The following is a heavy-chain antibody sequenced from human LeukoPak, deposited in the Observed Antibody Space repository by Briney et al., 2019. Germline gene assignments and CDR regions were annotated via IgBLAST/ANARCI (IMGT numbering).Heavy chain of an antibody. J-gene: IGHJ4*02. CDR2: VYYSGGT. CDR3: ARDNGSGYYYDY. D-gene: IGHD3-22*01. Sequence: SETLSLTCTVSGGSISSYYWSWIRQPPGKGLEWIGYVYYSGGTNYNPSLKSRVTISEDTSMNQFSLKLSSVTAADTAVYYCARDNGSGYYYDYWGQGTLVTVSS. V-gene: IGHV4-59*01. CDR1: GGSISSYY.